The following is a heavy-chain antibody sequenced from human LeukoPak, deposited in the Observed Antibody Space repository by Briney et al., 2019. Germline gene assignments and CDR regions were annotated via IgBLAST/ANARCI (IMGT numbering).Heavy chain of an antibody. V-gene: IGHV4-59*12. CDR3: ARGSSGYFYYFDY. J-gene: IGHJ4*02. Sequence: PSETLSLTCTVSGGSITNYYWSWVRQPPGKGLEWIGYIYYSGSTNYNPSLKSRVTMSVDTSKNQFSLKLSSVTAADTAVYYCARGSSGYFYYFDYWGQGTLVTVSS. D-gene: IGHD3-22*01. CDR1: GGSITNYY. CDR2: IYYSGST.